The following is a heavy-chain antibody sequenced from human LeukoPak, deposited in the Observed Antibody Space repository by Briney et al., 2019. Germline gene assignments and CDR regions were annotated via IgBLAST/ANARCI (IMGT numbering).Heavy chain of an antibody. J-gene: IGHJ4*02. CDR1: GFTFSDYW. CDR2: INERATII. Sequence: GGSLRLSCAASGFTFSDYWMHWVRQAPGKGLEWVSRINERATIISYADSVKGRFTISRENARNTLYLQMNSLTAEDTAVYYCVRDLILVWTPGDDFDHWGQGTLVTVSS. V-gene: IGHV3-74*01. D-gene: IGHD3-16*01. CDR3: VRDLILVWTPGDDFDH.